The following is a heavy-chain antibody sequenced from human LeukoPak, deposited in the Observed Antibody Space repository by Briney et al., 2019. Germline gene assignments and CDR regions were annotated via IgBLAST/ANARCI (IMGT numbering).Heavy chain of an antibody. Sequence: SETLSLTCNVSGGSISSYYWSWIRQPPGKGLEWIGYIYYSGSTNYNPSLKSRVTISVDTSKNQFSLKLSSVTAADTAVYYCARVVYDILTGYPNWFDPWGQGTLVTVSS. V-gene: IGHV4-59*01. CDR3: ARVVYDILTGYPNWFDP. CDR1: GGSISSYY. D-gene: IGHD3-9*01. CDR2: IYYSGST. J-gene: IGHJ5*02.